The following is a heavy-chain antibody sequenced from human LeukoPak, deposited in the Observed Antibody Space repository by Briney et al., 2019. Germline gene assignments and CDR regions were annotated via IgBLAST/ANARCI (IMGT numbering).Heavy chain of an antibody. CDR1: GFTFSSYD. CDR3: AKLWDVVVSATLTFDF. Sequence: PGRSLTLSCAASGFTFSSYDMHWVRQAPGKGLEWVAVISYDGSNKFYADSVKGRFTISRDNSKNTLYLQMNSLRPEDTAVYYCAKLWDVVVSATLTFDFWGKGSLVTVSS. CDR2: ISYDGSNK. V-gene: IGHV3-30*18. D-gene: IGHD2-15*01. J-gene: IGHJ4*02.